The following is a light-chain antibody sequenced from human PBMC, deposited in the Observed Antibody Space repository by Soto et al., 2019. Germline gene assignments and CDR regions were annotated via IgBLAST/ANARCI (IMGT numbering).Light chain of an antibody. CDR1: QSVSSN. Sequence: VVMTQSPATLSLSPGERATLSCRASQSVSSNLAWYQQKPGQAPRLLFYGASTRATGIPARFSGSGSGTEVTLTISSLQSEDFAVYYCQQYNNWLYTFGQGTKLEIK. CDR3: QQYNNWLYT. CDR2: GAS. V-gene: IGKV3-15*01. J-gene: IGKJ2*01.